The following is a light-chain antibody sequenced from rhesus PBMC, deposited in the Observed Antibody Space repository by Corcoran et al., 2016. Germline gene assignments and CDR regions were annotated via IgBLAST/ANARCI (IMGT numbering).Light chain of an antibody. Sequence: DIQMTQSPSALSASVGDRVTISCRASQNIDSNLSWYQQKPGKAPKVLMDKASTLQCGVPSRFSGSGSGSVYTFTISSVQPEDIAVYYCLNGSRSPFTFGPGTRLDVQ. J-gene: IGKJ3*01. V-gene: IGKV1-74*01. CDR2: KAS. CDR1: QNIDSN. CDR3: LNGSRSPFT.